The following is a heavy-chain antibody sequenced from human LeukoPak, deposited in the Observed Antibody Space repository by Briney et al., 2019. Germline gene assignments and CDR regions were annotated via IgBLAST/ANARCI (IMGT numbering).Heavy chain of an antibody. J-gene: IGHJ6*03. D-gene: IGHD2-21*02. CDR1: GGTFSSYA. CDR2: IIPIFGTA. V-gene: IGHV1-69*05. Sequence: ASVKVSCKASGGTFSSYAISWVRQAPGQGPEWMGGIIPIFGTANYAQKFQGRVTITTDESTSTAYMELSSLRSEDTAVYYCARVRGGHRGYSGGDCYPLYYYYMDVWGKGTTVTVSS. CDR3: ARVRGGHRGYSGGDCYPLYYYYMDV.